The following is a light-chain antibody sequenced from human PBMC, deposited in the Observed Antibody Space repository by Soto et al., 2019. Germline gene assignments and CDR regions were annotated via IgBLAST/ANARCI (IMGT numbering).Light chain of an antibody. CDR2: DVS. CDR1: QSVSSN. CDR3: QQYNNWPFS. J-gene: IGKJ5*01. V-gene: IGKV3-15*01. Sequence: EIVMTQSPATLSVSPVERATLSCRASQSVSSNLAWYQQKPGQSPRLLIYDVSIRATGVPARFSATGSETDFTLTISGLQSEDSAVYFCQQYNNWPFSFGQGTRLEI.